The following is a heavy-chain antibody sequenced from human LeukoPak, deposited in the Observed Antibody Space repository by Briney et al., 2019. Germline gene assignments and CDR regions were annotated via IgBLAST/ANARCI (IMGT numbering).Heavy chain of an antibody. CDR1: GGSISSGSYY. CDR3: AREIDFWSDPNWFDP. Sequence: SETLSLTCTVSGGSISSGSYYWSWIRQPAGKGLEWIGRIYTSGSTNYNSSLKSRITISVDTSKNQFSLKLSSVTAADTAVYYCAREIDFWSDPNWFDPWGQGTLVTVSS. D-gene: IGHD3-3*01. V-gene: IGHV4-61*02. CDR2: IYTSGST. J-gene: IGHJ5*02.